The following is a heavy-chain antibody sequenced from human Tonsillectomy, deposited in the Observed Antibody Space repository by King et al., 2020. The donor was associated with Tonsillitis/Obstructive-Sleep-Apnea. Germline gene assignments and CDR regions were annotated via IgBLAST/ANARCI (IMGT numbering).Heavy chain of an antibody. CDR1: GFTFGGHN. Sequence: VQLVESGGGLVMPGGSLRLSCAASGFTFGGHNMHWVRQAPGKGLEWVSSITSTGNSMSYADSVKGRFTISRDNAKDSLYLQMDSLRAEDTAVYYCAREGFTYYYMDVWGKGSTVTVSS. J-gene: IGHJ6*03. V-gene: IGHV3-21*01. D-gene: IGHD3-10*01. CDR2: ITSTGNSM. CDR3: AREGFTYYYMDV.